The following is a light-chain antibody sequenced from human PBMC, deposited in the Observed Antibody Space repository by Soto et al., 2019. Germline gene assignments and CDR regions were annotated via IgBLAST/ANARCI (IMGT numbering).Light chain of an antibody. Sequence: QSALTQPASVSGSPGQSITISCTGTINDVGAYNYVSWYQQHPGKAPKLMIYEVTNRPSGVSNRFSGSKSGNTASLTISGLQTDDEADYYCSSYSSSSTLFGGGTKLTVL. V-gene: IGLV2-14*01. J-gene: IGLJ2*01. CDR1: INDVGAYNY. CDR3: SSYSSSSTL. CDR2: EVT.